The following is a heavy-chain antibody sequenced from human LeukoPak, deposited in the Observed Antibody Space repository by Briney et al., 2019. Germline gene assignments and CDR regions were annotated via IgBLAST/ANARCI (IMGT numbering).Heavy chain of an antibody. D-gene: IGHD6-19*01. J-gene: IGHJ4*02. CDR2: ISSHGGSE. Sequence: GGSLRLSCAASGFTFSTYAMHWVRQTPLKGLEWVAAISSHGGSEYYADSVKGRFTISRDNAKNSLYLQMNSLRAEDTALYYCAKSRSDSSGFDYWGQGTLVTVSS. CDR1: GFTFSTYA. CDR3: AKSRSDSSGFDY. V-gene: IGHV3-30-3*02.